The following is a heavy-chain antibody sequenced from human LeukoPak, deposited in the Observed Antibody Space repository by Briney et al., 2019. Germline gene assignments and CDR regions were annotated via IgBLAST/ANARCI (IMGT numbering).Heavy chain of an antibody. Sequence: GGSLRLSCAASGLTFTNYGMTWVRQAPGKGLEWVSSISGSGSDTYYADSVRGRFTISRDNSKNTLHVQMVSLRAEDTAMYYCAGSSGWWAHDYWGQGTLVTVSS. D-gene: IGHD6-19*01. CDR1: GLTFTNYG. V-gene: IGHV3-23*01. CDR3: AGSSGWWAHDY. J-gene: IGHJ4*02. CDR2: ISGSGSDT.